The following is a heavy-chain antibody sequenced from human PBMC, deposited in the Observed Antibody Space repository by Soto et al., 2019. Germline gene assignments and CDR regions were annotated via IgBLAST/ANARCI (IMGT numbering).Heavy chain of an antibody. J-gene: IGHJ6*02. CDR1: GGSISSDDYY. CDR2: IYYSGST. Sequence: PSETLSLTCTVSGGSISSDDYYWSWIRQPPGKGLEWIGYIYYSGSTYYNPSLKSRVTISVDTSKNQFSLKLSSVTAADTAVYYCARDSYDFWSGYYSDYYYGMDVWGQGTTVTVSS. V-gene: IGHV4-30-4*01. CDR3: ARDSYDFWSGYYSDYYYGMDV. D-gene: IGHD3-3*01.